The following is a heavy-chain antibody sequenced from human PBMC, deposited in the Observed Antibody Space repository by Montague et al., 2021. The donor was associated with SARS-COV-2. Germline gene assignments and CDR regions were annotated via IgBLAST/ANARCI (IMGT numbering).Heavy chain of an antibody. J-gene: IGHJ3*02. CDR3: ARDKPGDYDGPGVFDM. Sequence: SLRLSCAASGFTVSDNYMNWVRQAPGKGLEWVSVIYSGENKYYAYSVKGRFTISRDNSKNTLYLQMNSLRADDTAMYYCARDKPGDYDGPGVFDMWGQGTMVTVSS. CDR2: IYSGENK. D-gene: IGHD3-22*01. V-gene: IGHV3-53*01. CDR1: GFTVSDNY.